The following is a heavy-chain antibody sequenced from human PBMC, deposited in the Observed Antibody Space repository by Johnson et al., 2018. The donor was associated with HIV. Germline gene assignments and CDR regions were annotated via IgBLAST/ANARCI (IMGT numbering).Heavy chain of an antibody. CDR2: IKQDGNDK. J-gene: IGHJ3*02. Sequence: EMQLVESGGGVVQPGGSLRLSCAASGFIFSNYWMSWVRQAPGKGLEWVANIKQDGNDKYYVDSVKGRFTISRDNAKNSLYLQMNSLRAEDTALYYCARRGGSGWSAFDIWGQGTMVTVSS. V-gene: IGHV3-7*03. CDR1: GFIFSNYW. D-gene: IGHD6-19*01. CDR3: ARRGGSGWSAFDI.